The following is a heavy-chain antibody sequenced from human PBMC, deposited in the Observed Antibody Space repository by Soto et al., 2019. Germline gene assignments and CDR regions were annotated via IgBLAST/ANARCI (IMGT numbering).Heavy chain of an antibody. CDR3: AKDRGIIVKAGDAFDV. CDR2: ISDSGDRT. CDR1: GFTLSMSA. V-gene: IGHV3-23*01. D-gene: IGHD3-16*02. J-gene: IGHJ3*01. Sequence: GGSLRLSCASSGFTLSMSAVNWVRQAPGKGLEWVSYISDSGDRTYYADSVKGRFTISRDRSKNTVSLQMDSMRAEDTAVYYCAKDRGIIVKAGDAFDVWGQGTKVTVSS.